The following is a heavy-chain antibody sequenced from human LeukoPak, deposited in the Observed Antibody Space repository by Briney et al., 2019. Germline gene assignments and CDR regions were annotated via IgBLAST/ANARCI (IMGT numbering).Heavy chain of an antibody. CDR1: GGSISSGSYY. CDR3: ARGGDGYVNWFDP. D-gene: IGHD5-24*01. Sequence: RASETLSLTCTVSGGSISSGSYYCSWLRQHPGKGLEWIGYIHYSGSTYYSPSLKSRVTISVDTSKNQFSLKLSSVTAADTAVYYCARGGDGYVNWFDPWGQGTLVSVSS. V-gene: IGHV4-31*03. J-gene: IGHJ5*02. CDR2: IHYSGST.